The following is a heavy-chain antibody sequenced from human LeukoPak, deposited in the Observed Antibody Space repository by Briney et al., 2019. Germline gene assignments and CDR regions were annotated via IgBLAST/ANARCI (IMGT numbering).Heavy chain of an antibody. V-gene: IGHV3-48*01. Sequence: PGGSLRLSCAASGFTFSSYSMNWVRQAPGKGLEWVSYISSSSSTIYYADSVKGRFTISRDNAKNSLYLQMNSLRAEDTAVYYCARDSSTRTRSREFDYWGQGTLVTVSS. D-gene: IGHD6-13*01. J-gene: IGHJ4*02. CDR2: ISSSSSTI. CDR1: GFTFSSYS. CDR3: ARDSSTRTRSREFDY.